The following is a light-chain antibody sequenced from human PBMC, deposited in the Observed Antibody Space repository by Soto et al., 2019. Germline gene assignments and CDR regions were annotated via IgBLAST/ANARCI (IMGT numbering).Light chain of an antibody. Sequence: QSVLTQPPSASGTPGQSVTISCSGSSSNIGRNTVNWYQQLPGTAPKVLIYNNNQRPSGVPDRFSGSKSGTSASLAISGLQSEDETDYYCAAWDDSLKGWVFGGATKLTVL. CDR2: NNN. CDR1: SSNIGRNT. CDR3: AAWDDSLKGWV. V-gene: IGLV1-44*01. J-gene: IGLJ3*02.